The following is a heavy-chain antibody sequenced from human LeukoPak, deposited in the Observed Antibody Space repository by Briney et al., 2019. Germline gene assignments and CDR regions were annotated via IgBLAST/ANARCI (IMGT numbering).Heavy chain of an antibody. CDR1: GYTFTSYG. D-gene: IGHD3-3*01. V-gene: IGHV1-18*01. CDR2: ISAYNGNT. CDR3: ARGTYYDFWSGLDY. Sequence: ASVKVSRKASGYTFTSYGISWVQQAPGQGLEWMGWISAYNGNTNYAQKLQVRVTITTDTSKSTVYMELRSLRSDDTAVYYCARGTYYDFWSGLDYWGQGTLVTVSS. J-gene: IGHJ4*02.